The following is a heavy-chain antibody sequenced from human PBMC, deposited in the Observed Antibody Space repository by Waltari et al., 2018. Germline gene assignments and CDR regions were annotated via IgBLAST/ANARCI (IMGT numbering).Heavy chain of an antibody. J-gene: IGHJ4*02. CDR1: GYTFPDSY. D-gene: IGHD2-21*01. CDR2: INPNSGDT. Sequence: QVQLVQSGAEVKKPGASVKVSCQASGYTFPDSYMHWLRQAPGQGLEWMGWINPNSGDTRYAQKFEGRVTLTRDTSITTAYMELSRLKSDDTAVYYCGRSRGDLLIDYWGQGTLVTVSS. CDR3: GRSRGDLLIDY. V-gene: IGHV1-2*02.